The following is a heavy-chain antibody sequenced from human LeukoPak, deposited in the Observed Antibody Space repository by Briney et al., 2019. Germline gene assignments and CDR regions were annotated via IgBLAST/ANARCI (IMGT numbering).Heavy chain of an antibody. D-gene: IGHD4-17*01. J-gene: IGHJ5*02. Sequence: GASVKVSCKASGGTFSSYAISWVRQAPGQGLEWMGRIIPILGIANYAQKFQGRVTITADKSTSTAYMELSSLRSEDTAVYYCAREGMMTTVTSQPILRMFDPWGQGTLVTVSS. V-gene: IGHV1-69*04. CDR3: AREGMMTTVTSQPILRMFDP. CDR2: IIPILGIA. CDR1: GGTFSSYA.